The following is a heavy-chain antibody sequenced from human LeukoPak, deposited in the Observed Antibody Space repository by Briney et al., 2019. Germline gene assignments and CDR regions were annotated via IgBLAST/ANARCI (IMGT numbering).Heavy chain of an antibody. V-gene: IGHV3-7*01. J-gene: IGHJ5*02. CDR3: ARVGYSSSWCIGWFDP. D-gene: IGHD6-13*01. CDR2: IKQDGSEK. Sequence: GGSLRLSCAASGFTFSSYWMSWVRQAPGKGLEWVANIKQDGSEKYYVDSVKGRFTISRDNAKNSLYLQMNSLRAEDTAVYYCARVGYSSSWCIGWFDPWGQGTLVAVSS. CDR1: GFTFSSYW.